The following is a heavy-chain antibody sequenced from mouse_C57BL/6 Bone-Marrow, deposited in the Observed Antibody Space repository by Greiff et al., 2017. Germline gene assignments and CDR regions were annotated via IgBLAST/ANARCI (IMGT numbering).Heavy chain of an antibody. V-gene: IGHV1-50*01. CDR2: IDPSDSYT. J-gene: IGHJ1*03. D-gene: IGHD1-1*01. CDR3: ARPITTVVPYWYFDV. CDR1: GYTFTSYW. Sequence: VQLQQPGAELVKPGASVKLSCKASGYTFTSYWMQWVKQRPGQGLEWIGEIDPSDSYTNYNQKFKGKATLTVDTSSSTAYMQLSSLTSEDSAVYYCARPITTVVPYWYFDVWGTGTTVTVSS.